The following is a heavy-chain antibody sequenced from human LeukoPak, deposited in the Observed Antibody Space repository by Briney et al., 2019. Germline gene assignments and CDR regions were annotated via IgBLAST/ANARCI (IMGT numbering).Heavy chain of an antibody. CDR2: INPNSGGT. Sequence: GASVKVSCKASGYTFTGYYMHWVRQAPGQGLEWMGWINPNSGGTNYAQQFQGRVTMTRDTSISTAYMELSRLRSDDTAVYYCARIHGVTASPFDYWGQGPLITVSS. CDR3: ARIHGVTASPFDY. D-gene: IGHD2-21*02. V-gene: IGHV1-2*02. CDR1: GYTFTGYY. J-gene: IGHJ4*02.